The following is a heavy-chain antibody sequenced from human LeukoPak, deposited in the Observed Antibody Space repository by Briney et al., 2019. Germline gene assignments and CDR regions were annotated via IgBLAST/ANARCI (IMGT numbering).Heavy chain of an antibody. D-gene: IGHD6-19*01. CDR3: ARGGIAVADGDY. CDR1: GFTFSSYS. Sequence: PGGSLRLSCAASGFTFSSYSMNWVRQAPGKGLEWVSSISSSSSYMYYADSVKGRFTISRDNAKNSLYLQMNSLRAEDTAVYYCARGGIAVADGDYWGQGTLVTVSS. V-gene: IGHV3-21*01. J-gene: IGHJ4*02. CDR2: ISSSSSYM.